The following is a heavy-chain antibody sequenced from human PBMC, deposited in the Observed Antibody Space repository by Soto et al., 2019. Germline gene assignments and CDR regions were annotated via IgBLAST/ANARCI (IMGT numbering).Heavy chain of an antibody. CDR3: ARVSDGSGTYDGMDV. CDR1: GFTFSSFA. Sequence: QVQLVESGGGVVQPGRSLRLSCAAAGFTFSSFAIHWVRQAPGKGLEWVAVISYDGNNEYYAESVKGRFTISRDNSKSTLFLQMNSLRDDDTAAYYCARVSDGSGTYDGMDVWGQGTTVTVSS. CDR2: ISYDGNNE. D-gene: IGHD3-10*01. J-gene: IGHJ6*02. V-gene: IGHV3-30-3*01.